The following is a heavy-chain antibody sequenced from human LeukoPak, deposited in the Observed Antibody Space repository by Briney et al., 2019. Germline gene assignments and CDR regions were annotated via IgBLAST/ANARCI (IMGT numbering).Heavy chain of an antibody. CDR3: AKDGSPMGYCSSTSCYAGAYYFDY. D-gene: IGHD2-2*01. CDR1: GFTFSSYG. V-gene: IGHV3-30*18. CDR2: ISYDGSNK. J-gene: IGHJ4*02. Sequence: GRSLILSCAASGFTFSSYGMHWVRQAPAKGLEWVAVISYDGSNKYYAYAVKGRFTISRDNSKNTLYLQMNSLRAEDTAVYYCAKDGSPMGYCSSTSCYAGAYYFDYWGQGTLVTVSS.